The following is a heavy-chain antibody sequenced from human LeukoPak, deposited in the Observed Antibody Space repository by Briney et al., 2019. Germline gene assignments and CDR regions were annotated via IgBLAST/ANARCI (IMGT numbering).Heavy chain of an antibody. D-gene: IGHD2-2*02. J-gene: IGHJ3*02. CDR3: AKASTSWYIAFDI. CDR2: ISGSSGST. Sequence: GGSLRLSCAASGFTFSSYAMSWVRQAPGKGLEWVSAISGSSGSTYYADSVKGRFTISRDNSKNTLYLQMNSLRAEDTAVYYCAKASTSWYIAFDIWGQGTMVTVSS. CDR1: GFTFSSYA. V-gene: IGHV3-23*01.